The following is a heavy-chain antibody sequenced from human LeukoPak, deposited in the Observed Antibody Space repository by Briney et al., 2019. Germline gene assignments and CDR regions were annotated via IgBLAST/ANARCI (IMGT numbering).Heavy chain of an antibody. D-gene: IGHD3-3*01. CDR3: ARVSDFWSGYYDPAYFDY. Sequence: SETLSLTCTVSGGSISSGSYYWSWIRQPAGKGLEWIGRIYTSGSTNYNPSLKSRVTISVDTSKNQFSLKLSSVTAADTAVYYCARVSDFWSGYYDPAYFDYWGQGTLVTVSS. J-gene: IGHJ4*02. CDR1: GGSISSGSYY. CDR2: IYTSGST. V-gene: IGHV4-61*02.